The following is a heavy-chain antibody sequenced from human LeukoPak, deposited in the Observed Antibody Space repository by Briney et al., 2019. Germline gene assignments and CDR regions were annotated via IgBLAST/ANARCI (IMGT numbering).Heavy chain of an antibody. CDR2: VSAYDANT. D-gene: IGHD3-9*01. Sequence: ASVKVSCKASGYTFTRYAMNWVRQAPGQGLEWMGWVSAYDANTNYAQKLQGRLTMTTDRSTSTAYMELRSLRSDDTAMYYCARSFARDSYILTGYNIADYWGQGTLVTVSS. CDR1: GYTFTRYA. V-gene: IGHV1-18*01. J-gene: IGHJ4*02. CDR3: ARSFARDSYILTGYNIADY.